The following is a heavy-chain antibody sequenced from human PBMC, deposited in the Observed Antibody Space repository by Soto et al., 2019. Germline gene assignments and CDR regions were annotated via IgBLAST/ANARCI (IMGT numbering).Heavy chain of an antibody. Sequence: QVQLMESGGGVVQPGRSLRLSCAASGFTFSSYGMHWVRQAPGKGLEWVAVIWYDGSNKYYADSVKGRFTISRDNSKNTLYLQMNSLRAEDTAVYYCASYVLRFLEWLLYYYYYGMDVWGQGTTVTVSS. CDR2: IWYDGSNK. CDR3: ASYVLRFLEWLLYYYYYGMDV. D-gene: IGHD3-3*01. J-gene: IGHJ6*02. V-gene: IGHV3-33*01. CDR1: GFTFSSYG.